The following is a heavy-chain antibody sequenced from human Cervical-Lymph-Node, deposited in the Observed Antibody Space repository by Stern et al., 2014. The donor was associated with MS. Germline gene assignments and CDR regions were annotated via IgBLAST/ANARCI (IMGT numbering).Heavy chain of an antibody. CDR3: ARGGAVATSDYYFDY. CDR1: GFPLSYYA. Sequence: VHLVESGGGVDQPGTSLRLSCAVSGFPLSYYAMHWVRQAPSKGLEWVAGIAYEGSDKNDADSVKGRFTISRDNSRNTLYLQMNSLRVDDTAVYCCARGGAVATSDYYFDYWGQGILVTVSS. D-gene: IGHD5-12*01. CDR2: IAYEGSDK. J-gene: IGHJ4*02. V-gene: IGHV3-30*01.